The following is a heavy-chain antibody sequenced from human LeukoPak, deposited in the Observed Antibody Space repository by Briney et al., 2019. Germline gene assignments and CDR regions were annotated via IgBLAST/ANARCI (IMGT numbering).Heavy chain of an antibody. Sequence: GTSLRLSCAASGFTFSDYGMHWVRQAPGKGLEWVAVIWYDGSNKYYADSVRGRFTISRDNSKNTLYLQMNSLRAEDTAVYYCACRPETYDYVWGIGAFDIWGQGTMVTVSS. J-gene: IGHJ3*02. CDR1: GFTFSDYG. CDR3: ACRPETYDYVWGIGAFDI. D-gene: IGHD3-16*01. V-gene: IGHV3-33*01. CDR2: IWYDGSNK.